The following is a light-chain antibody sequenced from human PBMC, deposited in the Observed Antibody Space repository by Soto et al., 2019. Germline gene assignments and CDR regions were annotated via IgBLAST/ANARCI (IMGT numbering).Light chain of an antibody. V-gene: IGKV3-20*01. J-gene: IGKJ1*01. Sequence: EIVLSQSPGTLSLALGERATLSCRASQSINSNYLACYQQKPVHARSLLIYVTSIRATVMPDTFSGSGSGTDFTFTISRMDPEDFEVYSCQQYGTSTASTFGQGTKV. CDR3: QQYGTSTAST. CDR2: VTS. CDR1: QSINSNY.